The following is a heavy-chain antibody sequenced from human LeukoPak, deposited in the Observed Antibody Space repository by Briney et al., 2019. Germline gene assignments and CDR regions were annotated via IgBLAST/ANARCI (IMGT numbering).Heavy chain of an antibody. CDR1: GFTVSSNY. CDR3: ARRAGAYSHPYDY. D-gene: IGHD4/OR15-4a*01. CDR2: IYSDNT. J-gene: IGHJ4*02. V-gene: IGHV3-53*01. Sequence: PGGSLRPSCAASGFTVSSNYMSWVRQAPGKGLEWVSFIYSDNTHYSDSVKGRFTISRDNSKNTLYLQMNSLRAEDTAVYYCARRAGAYSHPYDYWGQGTLVTVSS.